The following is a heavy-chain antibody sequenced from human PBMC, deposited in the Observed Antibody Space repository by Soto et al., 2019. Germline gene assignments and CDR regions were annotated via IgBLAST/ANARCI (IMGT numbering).Heavy chain of an antibody. V-gene: IGHV4-59*01. D-gene: IGHD4-17*01. J-gene: IGHJ3*02. CDR3: ARDTVTTSDDAFDI. CDR1: GGSISSYN. Sequence: QVQLQESGPGLVKPSETLSLTCTVSGGSISSYNGTWIRQPPGKRLEWIGYVYYSGSTNYNPSLKSRVTRSVDMSKNQFSLKLSSVTAADTAVYYCARDTVTTSDDAFDIWGQGTMVTVSS. CDR2: VYYSGST.